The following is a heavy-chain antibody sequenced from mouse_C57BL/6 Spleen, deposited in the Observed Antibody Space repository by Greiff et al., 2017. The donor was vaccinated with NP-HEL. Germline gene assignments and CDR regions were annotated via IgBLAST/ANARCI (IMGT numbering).Heavy chain of an antibody. CDR1: GFTFSSYA. V-gene: IGHV5-9-1*02. Sequence: EVKLMESGEGLVKPGGSLKLSCAASGFTFSSYAMSWVRQTPEKRLEWVAYISSGGDYIYYADTVKGRFTISRDNARNTLYLQMSSLKSEDTAMYYCTRDGGWAHYAMDYWGQGTSVTVSS. CDR2: ISSGGDYI. J-gene: IGHJ4*01. D-gene: IGHD2-3*01. CDR3: TRDGGWAHYAMDY.